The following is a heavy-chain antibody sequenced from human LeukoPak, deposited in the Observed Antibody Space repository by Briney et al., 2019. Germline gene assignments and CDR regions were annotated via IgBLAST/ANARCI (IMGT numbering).Heavy chain of an antibody. V-gene: IGHV3-23*01. D-gene: IGHD6-19*01. CDR1: GFTFSNYA. CDR3: AKNRLAFDY. Sequence: PGGSLRLSCAASGFTFSNYAMSWVRQAPGKGLEWVSAISDSGGCTYYADSVKGRFTISRDNSKNTLDLQMNSLRAEDTAVYFCAKNRLAFDYWGQGTLVTVSS. CDR2: ISDSGGCT. J-gene: IGHJ4*02.